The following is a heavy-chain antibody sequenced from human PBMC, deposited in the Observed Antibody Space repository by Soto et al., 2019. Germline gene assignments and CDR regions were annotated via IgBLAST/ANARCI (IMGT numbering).Heavy chain of an antibody. CDR1: GFTFSSYA. CDR2: ISGSGGST. D-gene: IGHD6-13*01. V-gene: IGHV3-23*01. J-gene: IGHJ4*02. Sequence: PGGSLRLSCTASGFTFSSYAMSWVRQAPGKGLEWVSAISGSGGSTYYADSVKGRFTISRDNSTNTLYLQMNSLRAEDTAVYYCAKDLRYSSSWYYFDYWGQGTLVTVSS. CDR3: AKDLRYSSSWYYFDY.